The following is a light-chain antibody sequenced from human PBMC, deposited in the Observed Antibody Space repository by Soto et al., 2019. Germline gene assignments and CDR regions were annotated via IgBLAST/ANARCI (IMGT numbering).Light chain of an antibody. CDR1: HGISNY. J-gene: IGKJ5*01. V-gene: IGKV1-27*01. CDR3: QQLNTYLPIT. Sequence: DIQMTQSPSSLFASVGDRVTISFGAGHGISNYIAWYQQKPGKVPKLLIYAASTLQSGVPSRFSGSGSGTDFTLTISSLQPEDFATYYCQQLNTYLPITFGQGTRLEIK. CDR2: AAS.